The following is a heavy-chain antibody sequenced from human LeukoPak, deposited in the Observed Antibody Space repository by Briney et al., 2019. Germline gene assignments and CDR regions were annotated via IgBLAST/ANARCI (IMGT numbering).Heavy chain of an antibody. Sequence: GGSLRLSCAVSGFTFRNAWMSWVRQAPGKGLEWVSAISGSGGSTYYADSVKGRFTISRDNSKNTLYLQMNSLRAEDTAVYYCAKDSKDIVVVVAATGEWYFDLWGRGTLVTVSS. J-gene: IGHJ2*01. V-gene: IGHV3-23*01. CDR2: ISGSGGST. CDR1: GFTFRNAW. D-gene: IGHD2-15*01. CDR3: AKDSKDIVVVVAATGEWYFDL.